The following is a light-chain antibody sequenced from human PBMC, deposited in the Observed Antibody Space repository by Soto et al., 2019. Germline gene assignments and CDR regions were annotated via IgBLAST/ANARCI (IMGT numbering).Light chain of an antibody. CDR1: SSDVGGYNY. CDR2: DVS. J-gene: IGLJ1*01. V-gene: IGLV2-11*01. Sequence: QSVLTQPRSVSGSPGQSVTISCTGTSSDVGGYNYVSWHQQHPGKAPKLMIYDVSKRPSGVPDRFSGSKSGNTASLTISGLQAEDEADYYCCSYAGSYTEVFGTGTKLTVL. CDR3: CSYAGSYTEV.